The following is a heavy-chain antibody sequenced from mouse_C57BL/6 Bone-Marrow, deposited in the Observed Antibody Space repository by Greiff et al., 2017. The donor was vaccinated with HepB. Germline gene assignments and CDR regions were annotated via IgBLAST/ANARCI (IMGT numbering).Heavy chain of an antibody. CDR1: GFNIKDYY. D-gene: IGHD2-3*01. CDR3: ARKEGDGHWDFDV. CDR2: IDPEDGET. J-gene: IGHJ1*03. V-gene: IGHV14-2*01. Sequence: EVQRVESGAELVKPGASVKLSCTASGFNIKDYYMHWVKQRTEQGLEWIGRIDPEDGETKYAPKFQGKATITADTSSNTAYLQLSSLTSEDAAIYYCARKEGDGHWDFDVWGTGTTVTVSS.